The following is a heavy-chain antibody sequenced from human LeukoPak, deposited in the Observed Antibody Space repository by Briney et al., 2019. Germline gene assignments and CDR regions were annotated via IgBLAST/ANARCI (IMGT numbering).Heavy chain of an antibody. CDR1: GFTFSSYW. V-gene: IGHV3-7*01. Sequence: TGGSLRLSCAASGFTFSSYWMSWVRQAPGKGLEWVASIKQDGTEKYYLDSLEGRFTISRDNAKNSVHLQINRLRAEDTAVYYCARRGTIAVPVFWFDPWGQGTLVIVSS. CDR2: IKQDGTEK. J-gene: IGHJ5*02. D-gene: IGHD6-19*01. CDR3: ARRGTIAVPVFWFDP.